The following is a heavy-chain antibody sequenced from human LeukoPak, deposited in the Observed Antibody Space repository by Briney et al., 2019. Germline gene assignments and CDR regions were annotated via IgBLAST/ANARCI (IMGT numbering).Heavy chain of an antibody. CDR2: ISAYNGNT. CDR3: AREGTGYDSSGYYPLYYFDY. Sequence: GASVKVSCKASGYTFTSYGISWVRQAPGQGLEWMGWISAYNGNTNYAQKLQGRVTMNTDTSTSTAYMELRSLRSDDTAVYYCAREGTGYDSSGYYPLYYFDYWGQGTLVTVSS. CDR1: GYTFTSYG. J-gene: IGHJ4*02. D-gene: IGHD3-22*01. V-gene: IGHV1-18*01.